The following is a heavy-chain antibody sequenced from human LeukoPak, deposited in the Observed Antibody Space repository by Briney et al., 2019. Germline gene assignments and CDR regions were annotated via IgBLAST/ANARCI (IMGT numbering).Heavy chain of an antibody. CDR2: IGTAGDT. D-gene: IGHD1-26*01. J-gene: IGHJ4*02. V-gene: IGHV3-13*01. CDR1: GFTLSNHA. CDR3: ARQMTPHGNFDY. Sequence: GGSLRLSCAASGFTLSNHAMHWVRRATGKGLGWVSAIGTAGDTLYPGSVKGRFTISRENAKNSLYLQMDSLRAEDTAVYYCARQMTPHGNFDYWGQGTLVTVSS.